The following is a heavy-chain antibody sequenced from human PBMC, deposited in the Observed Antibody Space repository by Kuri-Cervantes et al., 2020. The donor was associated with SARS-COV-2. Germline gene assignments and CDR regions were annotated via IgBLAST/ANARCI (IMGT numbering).Heavy chain of an antibody. CDR1: GGSISSYY. V-gene: IGHV4-59*12. CDR3: ARGVVCSSTSCYRVRAPFDY. CDR2: IYYSGST. Sequence: GSLRLSCTVSGGSISSYYWSWIRQPPGKGLEWIGYIYYSGSTNYNPSLKSRVTISVDTSKNQFSLKLSSVTAADTAVYYCARGVVCSSTSCYRVRAPFDYWGQGTLVTVSS. D-gene: IGHD2-2*01. J-gene: IGHJ4*02.